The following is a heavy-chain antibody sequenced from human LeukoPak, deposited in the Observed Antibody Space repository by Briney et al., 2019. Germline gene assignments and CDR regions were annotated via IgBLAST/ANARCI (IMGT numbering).Heavy chain of an antibody. CDR1: GFTFSSYG. Sequence: GGSLRLSCAASGFTFSSYGMHWVRQAPGKGLEWVAVIWYDGSNKYYADSMKGRFTISRDNSKNTLYLQMNSLRAEDTAVYYCARGGIGNTDNNWFDPWGQGTLVTVSS. D-gene: IGHD4-23*01. J-gene: IGHJ5*02. CDR2: IWYDGSNK. CDR3: ARGGIGNTDNNWFDP. V-gene: IGHV3-33*01.